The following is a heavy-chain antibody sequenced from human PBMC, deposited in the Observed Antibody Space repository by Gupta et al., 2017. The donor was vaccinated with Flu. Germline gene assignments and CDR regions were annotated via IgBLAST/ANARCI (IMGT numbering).Heavy chain of an antibody. J-gene: IGHJ3*02. CDR2: ISSSGSTI. D-gene: IGHD3-3*01. Sequence: SYEMNWVRQAPGKGLEWVSYISSSGSTIYYADSVKGRFTISRDNAKNSLYLQMNSLRAEDTAVYYCASAIFGVVHDAFDIWGQGTMVTVSS. CDR3: ASAIFGVVHDAFDI. CDR1: SYE. V-gene: IGHV3-48*03.